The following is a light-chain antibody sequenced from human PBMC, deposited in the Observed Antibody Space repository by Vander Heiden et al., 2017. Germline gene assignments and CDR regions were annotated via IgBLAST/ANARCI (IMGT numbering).Light chain of an antibody. Sequence: QSVLTQPPSVSAAPGQKVNISCSGSSSNIGNNYVSWYQQLPGTAPKLLIYENNKRPSGIPDRFSGSKSGTSATLGITGLQTGDEADYYCGTWDSSLDVVFGGGTKLTVL. CDR3: GTWDSSLDVV. V-gene: IGLV1-51*02. CDR2: ENN. CDR1: SSNIGNNY. J-gene: IGLJ2*01.